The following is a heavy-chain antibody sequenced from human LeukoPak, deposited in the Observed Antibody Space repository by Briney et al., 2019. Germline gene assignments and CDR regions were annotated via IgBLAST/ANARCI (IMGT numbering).Heavy chain of an antibody. V-gene: IGHV3-72*01. CDR1: GFSFSDYP. CDR2: IRDKSNGYTT. D-gene: IGHD1-26*01. CDR3: ARRGPDRALDY. J-gene: IGHJ4*02. Sequence: GGSLRLSCGGSGFSFSDYPMDWVRQAPGKGPEWVARIRDKSNGYTTEYAASVRSRFIISRDDSKNSLYFQLNSLKSEDTAVYYCARRGPDRALDYWGQGTMVTVSS.